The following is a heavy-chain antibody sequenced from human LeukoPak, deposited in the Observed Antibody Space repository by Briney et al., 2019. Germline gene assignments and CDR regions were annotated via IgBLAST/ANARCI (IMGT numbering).Heavy chain of an antibody. V-gene: IGHV1-18*01. CDR1: GYTFTSYG. J-gene: IGHJ6*02. D-gene: IGHD3-22*01. Sequence: ASVKVSCKASGYTFTSYGISWVRQAPGQGLEWMGWINAYNGNTNYAQKFQGRVTMTTDTSTKTAYMELRSLRSDDTAVYYCARGDSSGYQSFYYGMDVWGQGTTVTVSS. CDR2: INAYNGNT. CDR3: ARGDSSGYQSFYYGMDV.